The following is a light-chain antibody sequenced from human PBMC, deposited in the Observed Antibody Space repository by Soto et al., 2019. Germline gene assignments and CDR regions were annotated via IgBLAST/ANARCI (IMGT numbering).Light chain of an antibody. CDR3: CSFTTTTSYV. Sequence: QSVLTQPASVSGSPGQSITISCTGTTSDVGGYNSVSWYQQHPGKAPKLIIYEVRRRPSGVSNRFSGSMAANTASLTISGLQTEDEADYYCCSFTTTTSYVFGTGTRSPS. J-gene: IGLJ1*01. V-gene: IGLV2-14*03. CDR2: EVR. CDR1: TSDVGGYNS.